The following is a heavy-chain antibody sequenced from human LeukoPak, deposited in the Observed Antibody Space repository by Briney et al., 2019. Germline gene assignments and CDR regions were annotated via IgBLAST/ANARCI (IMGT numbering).Heavy chain of an antibody. CDR1: GFTFSSYA. J-gene: IGHJ4*02. Sequence: GGTLRLSCAASGFTFSSYAMSWVRQAPGKGLEWVSAISGSGGSTYYADSVKGRFTISIDNSKNTLYLQMNSLRAEDTAVYYCAKGQHTGYCSGGSCYSSDYWGQGTLVTVSS. V-gene: IGHV3-23*01. CDR2: ISGSGGST. D-gene: IGHD2-15*01. CDR3: AKGQHTGYCSGGSCYSSDY.